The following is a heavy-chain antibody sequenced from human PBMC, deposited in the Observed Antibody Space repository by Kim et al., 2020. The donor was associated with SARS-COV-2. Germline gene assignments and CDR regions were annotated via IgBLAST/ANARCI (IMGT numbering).Heavy chain of an antibody. V-gene: IGHV4-34*01. CDR1: GGSFSGYY. CDR2: INHSGST. Sequence: SETLSLTCAVYGGSFSGYYWSWIRQPPGKGLEWIGEINHSGSTNYNPSLKSRVTISVDTSKNQFSLKLSSVTAADTAVYYCARGCIAAAGFDYWGQGTLV. J-gene: IGHJ4*02. CDR3: ARGCIAAAGFDY. D-gene: IGHD6-13*01.